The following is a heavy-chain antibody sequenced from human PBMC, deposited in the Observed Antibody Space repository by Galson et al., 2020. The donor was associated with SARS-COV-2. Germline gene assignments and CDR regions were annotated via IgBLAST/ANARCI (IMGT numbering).Heavy chain of an antibody. V-gene: IGHV3-21*01. D-gene: IGHD1-26*01. Sequence: GGSLRLSCAVSGFTFNSYTMSWVRQAPGKGPEWVSSISSNSEYIYYVDSLKGRFTLSRDNAKNSLYLQMNSLTAEDTAVYYCAREASWAMFGMDVWGQGTTVTVSS. CDR2: ISSNSEYI. CDR1: GFTFNSYT. CDR3: AREASWAMFGMDV. J-gene: IGHJ6*02.